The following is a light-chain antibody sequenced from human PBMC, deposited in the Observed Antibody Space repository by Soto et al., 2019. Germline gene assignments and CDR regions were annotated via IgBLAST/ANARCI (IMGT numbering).Light chain of an antibody. Sequence: QSVLTQPPSVSGAPGQRVTISCTGRSSNIGAGYDVHWYQQLPGTAPKLLISGNSNRPSGVPDRFSGSKSGTSASLAITGLQAEDEADYYCQSYDNTLSGLWVFGGGTKVTVL. J-gene: IGLJ3*02. CDR3: QSYDNTLSGLWV. CDR1: SSNIGAGYD. CDR2: GNS. V-gene: IGLV1-40*01.